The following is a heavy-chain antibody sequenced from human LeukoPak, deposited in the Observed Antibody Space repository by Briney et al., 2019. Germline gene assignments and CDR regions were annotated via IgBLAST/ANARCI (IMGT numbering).Heavy chain of an antibody. Sequence: ASVKVSCKASGYTVTSYDINWVRQATGQGLEWMGWMNPNSGNTGYAQKFQGRVTITRNTSISTAYMELSSLRSEDTAVYYCARGVTIFGVVISHYYYYMDVWGKGTTVTVSS. CDR2: MNPNSGNT. D-gene: IGHD3-3*01. V-gene: IGHV1-8*03. CDR3: ARGVTIFGVVISHYYYYMDV. J-gene: IGHJ6*03. CDR1: GYTVTSYD.